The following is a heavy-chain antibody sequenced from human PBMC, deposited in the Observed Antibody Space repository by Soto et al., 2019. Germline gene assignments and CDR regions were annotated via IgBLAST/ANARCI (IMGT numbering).Heavy chain of an antibody. CDR3: ARCSGGSCYPSGFLGY. D-gene: IGHD2-15*01. J-gene: IGHJ4*02. CDR1: GYTFTSYD. Sequence: GASVKVSCKASGYTFTSYDINWVRQATGQGLEWMGWMNPNSGNTGYAQKFQGRVTMTRNTSISTAYMELSSLRSEDTAVYYCARCSGGSCYPSGFLGYWGQGTLVTVSS. CDR2: MNPNSGNT. V-gene: IGHV1-8*01.